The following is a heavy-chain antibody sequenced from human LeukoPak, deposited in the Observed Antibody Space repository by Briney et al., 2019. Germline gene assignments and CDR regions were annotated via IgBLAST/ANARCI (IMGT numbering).Heavy chain of an antibody. V-gene: IGHV3-21*01. D-gene: IGHD2-15*01. CDR2: ISPSGNSV. Sequence: GGSLRLSCAASGFTFSSCTMNWVRQAPGKGRELVSSISPSGNSVYHAYSVKGRFTLSRDSAQNSLYLQMNSLRDEDTGVYYCARDFIGESGYSGYWGPGALVTVSS. CDR1: GFTFSSCT. J-gene: IGHJ4*02. CDR3: ARDFIGESGYSGY.